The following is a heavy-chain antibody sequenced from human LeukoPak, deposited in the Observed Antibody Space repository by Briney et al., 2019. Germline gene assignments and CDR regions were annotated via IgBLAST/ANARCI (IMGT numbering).Heavy chain of an antibody. CDR3: ARIRALRGVTLDY. J-gene: IGHJ4*02. V-gene: IGHV4-34*01. D-gene: IGHD3-10*01. CDR1: GGSFSGYY. CDR2: INHSGST. Sequence: SETLSLTCAVYGGSFSGYYWSWIRQPPGKGLEWIGEINHSGSTNYNPSLKSRVTISVDTSKNQFSLKLSSVTAADTAVYYCARIRALRGVTLDYWGQGPLVTVSS.